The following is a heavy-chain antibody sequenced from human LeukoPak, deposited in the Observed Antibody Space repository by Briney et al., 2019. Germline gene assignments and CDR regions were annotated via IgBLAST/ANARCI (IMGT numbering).Heavy chain of an antibody. D-gene: IGHD3-22*01. V-gene: IGHV1-2*02. Sequence: ASVKVSCKVSGYTLTELSMHWVRQAPGQGLEWMGWINPDSGGTNYAQKFQGRVTMTRDTSISTAYMELSRLRSDDTAVYYCARDSSGSRSDYWGQGTLVTVSS. CDR3: ARDSSGSRSDY. CDR2: INPDSGGT. J-gene: IGHJ4*02. CDR1: GYTLTELS.